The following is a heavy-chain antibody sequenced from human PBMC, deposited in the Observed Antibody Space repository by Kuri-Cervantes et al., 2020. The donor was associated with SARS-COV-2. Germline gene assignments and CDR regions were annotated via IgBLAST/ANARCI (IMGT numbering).Heavy chain of an antibody. Sequence: LSLTCAASGFTFSSYAMHWVRQAPGKGLEWVAVISYDGSNKYYADSVKGRFTISRDNSKNTLYLQMNSLRAEDTAVYYCARDLHCSSTSCYSPWFGPWGQGTLVTVSS. CDR2: ISYDGSNK. V-gene: IGHV3-30-3*01. J-gene: IGHJ5*02. CDR3: ARDLHCSSTSCYSPWFGP. D-gene: IGHD2-2*01. CDR1: GFTFSSYA.